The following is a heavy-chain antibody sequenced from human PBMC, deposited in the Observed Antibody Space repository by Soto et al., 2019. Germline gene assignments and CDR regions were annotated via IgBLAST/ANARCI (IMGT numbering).Heavy chain of an antibody. Sequence: QVQLVESGGGLVKPGSSLRLSCTASGFSFGDYYMSWIRQAPGKGLEWISYISGSGRTIDFADSVKGRFTISRDNANKSTDPHLNILRAEDTAIYYCARDHGNWFDPWGQGTLVTVAS. CDR3: ARDHGNWFDP. V-gene: IGHV3-11*01. J-gene: IGHJ5*02. CDR2: ISGSGRTI. CDR1: GFSFGDYY.